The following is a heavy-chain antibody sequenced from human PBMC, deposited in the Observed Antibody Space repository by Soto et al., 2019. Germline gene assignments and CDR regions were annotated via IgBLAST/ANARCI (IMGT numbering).Heavy chain of an antibody. D-gene: IGHD3-22*01. CDR2: ISGSGGST. CDR1: GFTFSSYA. V-gene: IGHV3-23*01. CDR3: AKGSITMIVVVISIINFGY. Sequence: GGSLRLCCAASGFTFSSYARSWVRQAPGKGLEWVSAISGSGGSTYYADSVKGRFTISRDNSKNTLYLQMNSLRAEDTAVYYCAKGSITMIVVVISIINFGYWGQGTLVTVS. J-gene: IGHJ4*02.